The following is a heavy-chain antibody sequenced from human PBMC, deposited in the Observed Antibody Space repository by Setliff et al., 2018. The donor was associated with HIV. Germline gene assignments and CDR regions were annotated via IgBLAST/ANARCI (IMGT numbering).Heavy chain of an antibody. CDR1: GFTFSNAW. V-gene: IGHV3-15*01. D-gene: IGHD3-10*01. CDR3: TTDDGSGTFYPPPYFDY. Sequence: GGSLRLSCAASGFTFSNAWMTWVRQVPGKGLEWVGRIKSRADGGTTDYAAPVNGRFSISRDGSKNTLYLQMDSLKTDDTAVYYCTTDDGSGTFYPPPYFDYWGHGTLVTVSS. J-gene: IGHJ4*01. CDR2: IKSRADGGTT.